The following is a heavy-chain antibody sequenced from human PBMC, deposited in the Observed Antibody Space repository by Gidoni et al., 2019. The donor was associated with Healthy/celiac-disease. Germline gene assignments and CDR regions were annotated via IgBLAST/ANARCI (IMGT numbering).Heavy chain of an antibody. D-gene: IGHD3-10*01. Sequence: EVQLVQSVAAVKKPGESLKISCKVSGSSFTSYWIGWVRQMPGKGLEWMGIIYPGDSDTRDSPSFKGQVTSSADKSISTAYLQWSSLKASDTAMYYCARGQYGSGSTPFDYWGQGTLVTVSS. J-gene: IGHJ4*02. CDR2: IYPGDSDT. CDR1: GSSFTSYW. V-gene: IGHV5-51*01. CDR3: ARGQYGSGSTPFDY.